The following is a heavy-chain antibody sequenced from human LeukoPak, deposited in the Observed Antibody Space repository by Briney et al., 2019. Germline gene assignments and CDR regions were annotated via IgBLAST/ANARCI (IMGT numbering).Heavy chain of an antibody. D-gene: IGHD3-10*01. Sequence: ASVKVSCKASGGTFSSYAISWVRQAPGQGLEWMGGIIPIFGTANYAQKFQGRVTITADKSTSTAYMELSSLRSEDTAVYYCASFYYGSGSYYNDYWGQGTLVTVSS. CDR1: GGTFSSYA. J-gene: IGHJ4*02. CDR3: ASFYYGSGSYYNDY. V-gene: IGHV1-69*06. CDR2: IIPIFGTA.